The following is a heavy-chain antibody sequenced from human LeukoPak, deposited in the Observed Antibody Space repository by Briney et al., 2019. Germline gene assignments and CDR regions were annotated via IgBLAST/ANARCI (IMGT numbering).Heavy chain of an antibody. CDR3: AKGYCSSTSCPFDY. CDR2: IKSKTDGGTI. V-gene: IGHV3-15*01. J-gene: IGHJ4*02. CDR1: GLTFSNAW. Sequence: GGSLRLSCAASGLTFSNAWMSWVRQAPGKGLEWVGRIKSKTDGGTIDYAAPVKGRFTISRDDSRNTLYLQMNSLRAEDTALYYCAKGYCSSTSCPFDYWGQGTLVTVSS. D-gene: IGHD2-2*01.